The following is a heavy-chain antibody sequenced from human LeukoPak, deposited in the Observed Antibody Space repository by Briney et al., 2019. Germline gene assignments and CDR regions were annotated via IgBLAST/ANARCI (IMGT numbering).Heavy chain of an antibody. V-gene: IGHV3-23*01. CDR3: AKDHDSSAYSYFDY. Sequence: GGSLRLSCAASGFIFGSYAMTWLRQAPGKGLEWVSATTGNGGSTYYADSVKGRFTIPRDNSKNALYLQMNSLRAEETAVYYCAKDHDSSAYSYFDYWGQGTLATVSS. D-gene: IGHD3-22*01. CDR1: GFIFGSYA. J-gene: IGHJ4*02. CDR2: TTGNGGST.